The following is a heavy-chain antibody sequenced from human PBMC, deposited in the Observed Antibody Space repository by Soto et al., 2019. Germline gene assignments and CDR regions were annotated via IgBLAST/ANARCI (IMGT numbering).Heavy chain of an antibody. D-gene: IGHD2-15*01. CDR2: ISGSGGST. V-gene: IGHV3-23*01. Sequence: GGSLRLSCAASGFTFSTYAMSWVRQAPGKGLEWVSVISGSGGSTYYADSVKGRFTISRDNSKNTLYLQVNSLRAEDTAVYYCAKEYGGSKGSYYYYGMDVWGPGTTVTSP. CDR3: AKEYGGSKGSYYYYGMDV. J-gene: IGHJ6*02. CDR1: GFTFSTYA.